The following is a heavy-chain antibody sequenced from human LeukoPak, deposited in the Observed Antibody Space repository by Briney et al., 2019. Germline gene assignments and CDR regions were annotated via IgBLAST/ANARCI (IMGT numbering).Heavy chain of an antibody. D-gene: IGHD1-7*01. Sequence: GFLRLSCAASGFTFSSYAMSWVRQAPGKGLEWVAFIRYDGSNKYYADSVKGRFTISRDNSKNTLYLQMNSLRAEDTAVYYCAKDLDWNYSAFDIWGQGTMVTVS. V-gene: IGHV3-30*02. CDR2: IRYDGSNK. J-gene: IGHJ3*02. CDR3: AKDLDWNYSAFDI. CDR1: GFTFSSYA.